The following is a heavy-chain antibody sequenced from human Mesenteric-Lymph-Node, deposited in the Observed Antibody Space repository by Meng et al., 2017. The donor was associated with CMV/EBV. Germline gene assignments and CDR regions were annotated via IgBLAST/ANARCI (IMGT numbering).Heavy chain of an antibody. CDR3: ARGGYDSQHYFDY. Sequence: KGSGYSFTSYWIGWVRQMPGKGLEWMGIIYPEDSDIRYNPSFQGHVTMSADRSISTAYLHWSSLTASDTAMYYCARGGYDSQHYFDYWGQGVLVTVSS. V-gene: IGHV5-51*01. CDR1: GYSFTSYW. CDR2: IYPEDSDI. J-gene: IGHJ4*02. D-gene: IGHD5-12*01.